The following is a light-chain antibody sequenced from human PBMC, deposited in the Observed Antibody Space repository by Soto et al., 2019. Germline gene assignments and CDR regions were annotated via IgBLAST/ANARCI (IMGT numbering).Light chain of an antibody. CDR3: CSYGGNSIHDV. V-gene: IGLV2-8*01. Sequence: QSALTQPPSASGSPGQSVTISCTGTSSDVGAYNYVSWYQQHPGKAPKLMIYEVTKRPSGVSDRFSGSKSGNTASLTISGLQAEDEADYYCCSYGGNSIHDVFGGGTKLTVL. CDR1: SSDVGAYNY. CDR2: EVT. J-gene: IGLJ2*01.